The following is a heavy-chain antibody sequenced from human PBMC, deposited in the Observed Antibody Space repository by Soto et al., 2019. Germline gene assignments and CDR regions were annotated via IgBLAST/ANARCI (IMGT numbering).Heavy chain of an antibody. CDR3: ARDQEDIVVVPAAIVY. Sequence: VQLVQSGAEVKKPGASVKVSCKASGYTFTGYYMHWVRQAPGQGLEWMGWINPNSGGTNYAQKFQGRVTMTRDTSISTDCMELSRLGSDDTAVDFCARDQEDIVVVPAAIVYWGQGTLVTVSS. CDR1: GYTFTGYY. CDR2: INPNSGGT. J-gene: IGHJ4*02. D-gene: IGHD2-2*01. V-gene: IGHV1-2*02.